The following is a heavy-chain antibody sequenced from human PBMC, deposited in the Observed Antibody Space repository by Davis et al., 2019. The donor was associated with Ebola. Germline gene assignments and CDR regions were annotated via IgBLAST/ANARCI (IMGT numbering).Heavy chain of an antibody. CDR2: ISGSGGST. J-gene: IGHJ5*02. Sequence: PGGSLRLSCAASGFTFSSYAMSWVRQAPGKGLEWVSAISGSGGSTYYADSVKGRFTISRDNSKNTLYLQMNSLRAEDTAVYYCAKGNTHYTYSSSWYYNWFDPWGQGTLVTVSS. V-gene: IGHV3-23*01. CDR1: GFTFSSYA. CDR3: AKGNTHYTYSSSWYYNWFDP. D-gene: IGHD6-13*01.